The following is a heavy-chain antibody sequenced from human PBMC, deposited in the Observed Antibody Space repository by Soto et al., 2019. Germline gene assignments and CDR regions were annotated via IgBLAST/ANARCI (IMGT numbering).Heavy chain of an antibody. CDR3: ASRRLRWFGELSYYYGMDV. J-gene: IGHJ6*02. CDR1: GGSFSGYY. Sequence: SETLSLTCAVYGGSFSGYYWSWIRQPPGKGLEWIGEINHSGSTNYNPSLKSRVTISVDTSKNQFSLKLSSVTAADTAVYYCASRRLRWFGELSYYYGMDVWSQGTTVTVSS. CDR2: INHSGST. D-gene: IGHD3-10*01. V-gene: IGHV4-34*01.